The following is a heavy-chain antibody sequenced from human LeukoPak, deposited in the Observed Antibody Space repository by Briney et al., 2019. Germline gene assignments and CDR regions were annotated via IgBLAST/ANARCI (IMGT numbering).Heavy chain of an antibody. V-gene: IGHV1-2*02. CDR3: ARTREYSSSWYFPPFDP. Sequence: ASVKVSCKASGYTFTGYYMNWVRQAPGQGPEWMGWINPNSGRTNYAQNFQGRVTMTRDPSISTAYMELNSLTSNDTAVYYCARTREYSSSWYFPPFDPWGQGTLVTVSS. CDR2: INPNSGRT. CDR1: GYTFTGYY. D-gene: IGHD6-13*01. J-gene: IGHJ5*02.